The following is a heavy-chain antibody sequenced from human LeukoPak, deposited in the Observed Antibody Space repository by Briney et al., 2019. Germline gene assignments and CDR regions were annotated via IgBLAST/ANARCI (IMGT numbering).Heavy chain of an antibody. V-gene: IGHV1-46*01. D-gene: IGHD2-15*01. CDR1: GYTFTSYY. CDR3: ARSADCSGGSCSIFDY. CDR2: INPSAGST. J-gene: IGHJ4*02. Sequence: ASVKVSCKASGYTFTSYYMHWVRQAPGQGLEWMGIINPSAGSTSYAQKFQGRVTMTRDTSTSTVYMELSSLRSEDAAVYYCARSADCSGGSCSIFDYWGQGTLVTVSS.